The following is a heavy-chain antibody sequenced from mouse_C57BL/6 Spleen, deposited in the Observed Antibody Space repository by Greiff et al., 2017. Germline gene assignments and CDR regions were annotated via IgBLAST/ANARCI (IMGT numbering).Heavy chain of an antibody. Sequence: VKLQQPGAELVKPGASVKLSCKASGYTFTSYWMHWVKQRPGQGLEWIGMIHPNSGSTNYNEKFKSKATLTVDKSSSTAYMQLSSLTSEDSAVYYCARSGGSGYPYAMGYGGQGTSVTVAS. J-gene: IGHJ4*01. V-gene: IGHV1-64*01. D-gene: IGHD3-2*02. CDR1: GYTFTSYW. CDR2: IHPNSGST. CDR3: ARSGGSGYPYAMGY.